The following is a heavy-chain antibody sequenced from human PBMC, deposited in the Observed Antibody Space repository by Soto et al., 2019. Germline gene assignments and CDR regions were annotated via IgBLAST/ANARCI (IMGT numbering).Heavy chain of an antibody. CDR3: GRCGGGCSSGIFIDY. V-gene: IGHV3-30*03. CDR1: RFPFSSYA. D-gene: IGHD2-15*01. Sequence: PGGSLTLSCSASRFPFSSYATQWLRQTQGKGLEWVAVTSYDGSNKYYPDSVKGRFTISRDNSKNTLYLQMNSLRGEDTAVYYCGRCGGGCSSGIFIDYWGQGTLVTVSS. CDR2: TSYDGSNK. J-gene: IGHJ4*02.